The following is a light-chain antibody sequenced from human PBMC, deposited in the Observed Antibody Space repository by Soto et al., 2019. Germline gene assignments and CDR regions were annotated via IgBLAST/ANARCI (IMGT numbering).Light chain of an antibody. J-gene: IGKJ5*01. V-gene: IGKV3-20*01. Sequence: ESVLTQSPGTLSLSPGERATLSCRASQSVSSNYLAWYQQKPGQAPSLPIYDASSMATCIPDRFSGSWSGTDFPLTISRLEHQDFGMYYCLLYGNSAPITFGEGTRVE. CDR2: DAS. CDR1: QSVSSNY. CDR3: LLYGNSAPIT.